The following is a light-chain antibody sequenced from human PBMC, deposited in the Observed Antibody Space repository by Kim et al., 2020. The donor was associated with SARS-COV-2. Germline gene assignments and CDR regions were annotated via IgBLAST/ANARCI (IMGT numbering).Light chain of an antibody. CDR3: QSYDSSNPVV. CDR1: SGSVARNC. Sequence: KTVTIACTRSSGSVARNCGQWYKQRPGSAPTTVIYEVNQRPSGVPGRFSGSIDSSSSSASLTISGLKTEDEADYYCQSYDSSNPVVFGGGTQLTVL. J-gene: IGLJ2*01. CDR2: EVN. V-gene: IGLV6-57*03.